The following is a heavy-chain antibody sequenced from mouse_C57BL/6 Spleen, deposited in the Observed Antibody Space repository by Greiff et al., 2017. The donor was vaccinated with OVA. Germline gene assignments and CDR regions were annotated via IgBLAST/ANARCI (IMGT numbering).Heavy chain of an antibody. J-gene: IGHJ2*01. Sequence: VQLVESGAELARPGASVKLSCKASGYTFTSYGISWVKQRTGQGLEWIGEIYPRSGNTYYTEKFKGKATLTADKSSSTAYMELRSLTSEDSAVYFCARSLHFDYWGQGTTLTVSS. CDR2: IYPRSGNT. CDR3: ARSLHFDY. V-gene: IGHV1-81*01. CDR1: GYTFTSYG.